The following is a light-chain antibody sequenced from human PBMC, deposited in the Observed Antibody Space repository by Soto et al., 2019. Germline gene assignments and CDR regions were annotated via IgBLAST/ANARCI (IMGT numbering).Light chain of an antibody. CDR2: NAA. V-gene: IGKV3-20*01. J-gene: IGKJ4*01. Sequence: EIVLTQSPGTLSLSPGGRATLSCRASQSVSNNFLAWYQQKPGQAPRLLIYNAATRATGIPDRFSGSGSGTDFTLTISRLEPEDFAVYHCQQYASSLLTFGGGTKEEIK. CDR3: QQYASSLLT. CDR1: QSVSNNF.